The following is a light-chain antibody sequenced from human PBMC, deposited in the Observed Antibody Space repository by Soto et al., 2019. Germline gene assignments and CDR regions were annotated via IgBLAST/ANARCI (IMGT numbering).Light chain of an antibody. Sequence: EIVLTQSPGTLSLSPGERATLSCRASQSVSSSSYLSWYQQKPGQAPRLLIYGASNRATGVPDRFSGSGSGTDFTLTISRLEPEDFAIYYCQQYVSSPGGFTFGPGTKVDIK. V-gene: IGKV3-20*01. CDR1: QSVSSSSY. CDR3: QQYVSSPGGFT. CDR2: GAS. J-gene: IGKJ3*01.